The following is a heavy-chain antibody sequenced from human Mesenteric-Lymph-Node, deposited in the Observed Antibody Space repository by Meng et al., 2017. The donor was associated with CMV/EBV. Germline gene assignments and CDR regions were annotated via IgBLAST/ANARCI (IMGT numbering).Heavy chain of an antibody. CDR3: ARGNDFLDSSAYHLGAFDI. CDR1: GGSMSTYY. D-gene: IGHD3-22*01. CDR2: VHSSGST. V-gene: IGHV4-59*01. Sequence: GSLRLSCSVSGGSMSTYYWSWIRQSPGKGLEWIGYVHSSGSTNYNPSLKSRVSIALDTSKTQFSLNLNSVTAADTAVYYCARGNDFLDSSAYHLGAFDIWGQGTLVTVSS. J-gene: IGHJ3*02.